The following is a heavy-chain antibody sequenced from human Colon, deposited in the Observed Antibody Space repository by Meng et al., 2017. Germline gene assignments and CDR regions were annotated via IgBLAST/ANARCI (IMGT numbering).Heavy chain of an antibody. V-gene: IGHV3-30*04. Sequence: SLKISCAASGLSFSGYAMNWVRQAPGKGLEWVAVISYDGRSQYYADSVKGRFTISRDNSKNTLYLQMNSLRAEDTAIYYCTRDSPLSGDHAFDIWGQGTMVTVSS. CDR1: GLSFSGYA. J-gene: IGHJ3*02. D-gene: IGHD7-27*01. CDR3: TRDSPLSGDHAFDI. CDR2: ISYDGRSQ.